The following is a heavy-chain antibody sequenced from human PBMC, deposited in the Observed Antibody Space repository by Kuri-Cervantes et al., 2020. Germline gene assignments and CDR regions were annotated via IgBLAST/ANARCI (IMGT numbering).Heavy chain of an antibody. D-gene: IGHD4-11*01. J-gene: IGHJ4*02. CDR1: GFTFSTYSMN. CDR2: IYYSGST. CDR3: ARRQRLKSGPYYFDY. Sequence: GSLRLSCAASGFTFSTYSMNWVRQAPGKGLEWIGSIYYSGSTYYNPSLKSRVTISVDTSKNQFSLRLSSVTAADTAVYYCARRQRLKSGPYYFDYWGQGTLVTVSS. V-gene: IGHV4-39*01.